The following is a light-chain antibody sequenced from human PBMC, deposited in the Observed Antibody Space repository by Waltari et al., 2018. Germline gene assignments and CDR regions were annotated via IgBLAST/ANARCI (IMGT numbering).Light chain of an antibody. V-gene: IGLV2-11*01. J-gene: IGLJ3*02. CDR2: DIN. Sequence: QSALTQPRSVSGSPGQSVTISCHGTRSDVGANNFISWYQHHPAKAPKLIIYDINKRPSGVPDRFSGSKSGNTASLTISGLQAEDEADYYCCSCVGRNIYWVFGGGTKLTVL. CDR1: RSDVGANNF. CDR3: CSCVGRNIYWV.